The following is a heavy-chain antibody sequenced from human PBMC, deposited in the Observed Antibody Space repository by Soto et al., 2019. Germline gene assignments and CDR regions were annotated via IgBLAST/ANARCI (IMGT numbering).Heavy chain of an antibody. CDR1: GFTFRSFT. V-gene: IGHV3-21*01. CDR3: TRDASRDSSARGWFDP. D-gene: IGHD6-13*01. CDR2: ISSNSAYI. J-gene: IGHJ5*02. Sequence: GGSLRLSCAASGFTFRSFTMNWVRQAPGKGLEWVSTISSNSAYIYYTDALRGRFTISRDNAKNSLHLQMNSLRTEDTAVYYCTRDASRDSSARGWFDPWGPGTLVTVSS.